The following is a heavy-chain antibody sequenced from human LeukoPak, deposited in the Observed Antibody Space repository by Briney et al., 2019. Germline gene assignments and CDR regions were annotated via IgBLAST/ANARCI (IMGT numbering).Heavy chain of an antibody. D-gene: IGHD3-10*01. J-gene: IGHJ4*02. V-gene: IGHV3-30*18. CDR3: AKDLTPLLWFGDTNPFDY. Sequence: GGSLRLSCAASGFTFSSYGMHWVRQAPGKGLEWVAVISYDGSNKYYADSVKGRFTISRDNSKNTLYLQMNSLRAEDTAVYYCAKDLTPLLWFGDTNPFDYWGQGTLVTVSS. CDR2: ISYDGSNK. CDR1: GFTFSSYG.